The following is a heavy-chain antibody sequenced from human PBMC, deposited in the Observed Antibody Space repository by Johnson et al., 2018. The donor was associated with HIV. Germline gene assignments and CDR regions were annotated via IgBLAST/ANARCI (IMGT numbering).Heavy chain of an antibody. D-gene: IGHD1-26*01. J-gene: IGHJ3*02. CDR1: GFTFSSYG. CDR2: IRYDGSNK. Sequence: VQLVESGGGVVQPGRSLRLSCAASGFTFSSYGMHWVRQAPGKGLEWEAFIRYDGSNKYYADSVKGRFTISRDNSKNTLYLQMNRLRAEDTAVYYCARSGVVGATSAVDAFDIWGQGTMVTVSS. CDR3: ARSGVVGATSAVDAFDI. V-gene: IGHV3-30*02.